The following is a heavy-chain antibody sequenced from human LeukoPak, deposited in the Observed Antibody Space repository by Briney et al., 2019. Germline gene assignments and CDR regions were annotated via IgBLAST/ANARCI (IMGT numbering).Heavy chain of an antibody. D-gene: IGHD2-15*01. CDR2: ISYDGSNK. Sequence: GGSLRLSCAASGFTFSSYAMHWVRQAPGKGLEWVAVISYDGSNKYYADSVKGRFTISRDNSKNTLYLQMNSLRAEDTAVYYCARAPAYCSGGSCYSLGYFDYWGQGTLVTVSS. V-gene: IGHV3-30*01. CDR1: GFTFSSYA. J-gene: IGHJ4*02. CDR3: ARAPAYCSGGSCYSLGYFDY.